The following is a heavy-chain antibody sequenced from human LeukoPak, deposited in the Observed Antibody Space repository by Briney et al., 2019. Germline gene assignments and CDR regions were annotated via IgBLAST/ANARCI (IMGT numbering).Heavy chain of an antibody. Sequence: TSETLSLTCAVYGVSFSGYYWSWIRQPPGKGLEWTGGINHSGSTNYNPSLKSRVTISVDTSKNQFSLKLSSVTAADTAVYYCARGMTHGYFDLWGRGTLVTVSS. V-gene: IGHV4-34*01. CDR2: INHSGST. J-gene: IGHJ2*01. CDR1: GVSFSGYY. CDR3: ARGMTHGYFDL.